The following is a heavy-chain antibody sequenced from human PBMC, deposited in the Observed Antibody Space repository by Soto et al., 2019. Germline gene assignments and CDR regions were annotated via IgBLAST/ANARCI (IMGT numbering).Heavy chain of an antibody. D-gene: IGHD2-15*01. J-gene: IGHJ6*02. CDR2: IIPIFGTA. V-gene: IGHV1-69*13. Sequence: EASVKVSCKASGGTFSSYAISWVRQAPGQGLEWMGGIIPIFGTANYAQKFQGRVTITADESTSTAYMELSSLRSEDTAVYYCARGIVVVVAATLDYGMDVWGQGTTVTVSS. CDR3: ARGIVVVVAATLDYGMDV. CDR1: GGTFSSYA.